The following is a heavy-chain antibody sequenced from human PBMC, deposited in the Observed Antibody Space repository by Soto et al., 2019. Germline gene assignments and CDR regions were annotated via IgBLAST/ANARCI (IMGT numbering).Heavy chain of an antibody. CDR2: ISYDGSNK. CDR1: GFTFSSYA. CDR3: ARDRVAAAAESYYFDS. J-gene: IGHJ4*02. D-gene: IGHD6-13*01. V-gene: IGHV3-30-3*01. Sequence: QVQLVESGGGVVQPGRSLRLSCAASGFTFSSYAMHWVRQAPGKGLERVAVISYDGSNKYYADSVKGRFTISRDNSKKTLYLQTNSLRAEDTAVYYCARDRVAAAAESYYFDSCGQGTLVTVSS.